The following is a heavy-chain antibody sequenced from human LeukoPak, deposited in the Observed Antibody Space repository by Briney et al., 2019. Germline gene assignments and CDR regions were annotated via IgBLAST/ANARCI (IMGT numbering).Heavy chain of an antibody. J-gene: IGHJ6*02. D-gene: IGHD2-8*01. Sequence: ASVKVSCKSSGYTFTTYYMHWVRQAPGQGFEWMGIINPSGGSTSYAQKFQGRVTMTRDTSTSTVYMELCSLRSEDTAVYYCARDCTRRPDGYYYYYYGMDVWGQGTTVTVSS. CDR1: GYTFTTYY. CDR2: INPSGGST. V-gene: IGHV1-46*01. CDR3: ARDCTRRPDGYYYYYYGMDV.